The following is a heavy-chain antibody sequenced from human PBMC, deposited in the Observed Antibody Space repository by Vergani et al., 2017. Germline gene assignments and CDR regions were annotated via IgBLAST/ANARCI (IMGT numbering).Heavy chain of an antibody. J-gene: IGHJ6*02. D-gene: IGHD5-12*01. CDR2: ISGSGGST. CDR3: AKANPRNSGYDYLYYYHAMDV. V-gene: IGHV3-23*01. CDR1: GFTFNHYA. Sequence: EVQLLESGGDLVQPGGSLRLSCAASGFTFNHYAMNWVRQAPGKGLEWVSGISGSGGSTYYAGSVKGRFTISRGSSKNTLYLQMNSLSAGDTVVYYCAKANPRNSGYDYLYYYHAMDVWGQGTTVTVSS.